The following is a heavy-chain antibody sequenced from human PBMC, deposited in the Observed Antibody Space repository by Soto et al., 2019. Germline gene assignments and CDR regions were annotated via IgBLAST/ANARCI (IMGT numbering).Heavy chain of an antibody. V-gene: IGHV1-69*08. CDR1: GGTFSNDI. CDR3: ARDSPIGSTFSGYDAIDY. J-gene: IGHJ4*02. Sequence: QVQLVQSGAEVKKPGSSVKVSCKTSGGTFSNDIITWVRQAPGQGLEWMGRIIPLLDIANYAQKFQGRVTITADKSTSTAYMELNSLRSEDTVVYYCARDSPIGSTFSGYDAIDYWGQGTLVTVSS. CDR2: IIPLLDIA. D-gene: IGHD5-12*01.